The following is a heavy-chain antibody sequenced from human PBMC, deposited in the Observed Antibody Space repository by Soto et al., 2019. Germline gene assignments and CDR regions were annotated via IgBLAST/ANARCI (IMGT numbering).Heavy chain of an antibody. Sequence: GGSLRLSCAASGFTFNTYAMNWVRQVPGKGLEWVASISGGGGSTYYADSVKGRFTISRDTSKNTLYLQMNSLSAEDTAVYYCAKGFIVVVTAIRPDDNFDVWGQGTMVTV. J-gene: IGHJ3*01. V-gene: IGHV3-23*01. CDR3: AKGFIVVVTAIRPDDNFDV. D-gene: IGHD2-21*02. CDR1: GFTFNTYA. CDR2: ISGGGGST.